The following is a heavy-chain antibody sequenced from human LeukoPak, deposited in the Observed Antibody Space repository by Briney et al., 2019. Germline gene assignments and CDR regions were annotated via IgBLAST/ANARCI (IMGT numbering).Heavy chain of an antibody. CDR1: RFTFSSYG. Sequence: GGSLRLSCAASRFTFSSYGMHWVRQAPGKGLEWVAVISYDGSNKYYADSVKGRFTISRDNSKNTLYLQMNSLRAEDTAVYYCAKVGSRGYYYYYGMDVWGQGTTVTVSS. J-gene: IGHJ6*02. CDR2: ISYDGSNK. CDR3: AKVGSRGYYYYYGMDV. V-gene: IGHV3-30*18. D-gene: IGHD3-10*01.